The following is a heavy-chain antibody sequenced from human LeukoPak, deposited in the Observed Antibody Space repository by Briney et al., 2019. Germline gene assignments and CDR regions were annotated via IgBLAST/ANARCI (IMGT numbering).Heavy chain of an antibody. D-gene: IGHD4-17*01. J-gene: IGHJ6*02. Sequence: GGSLRLSCAASGFTVSSTYMSWVRQAPGKGLEWVSVMYSGGSTYYADSVKGRFTVSGDNSKNTLYLQMNSLRAEDTAVYYCARDLTDYGDYNYYGMDVWGQGTAVTVSS. CDR2: MYSGGST. V-gene: IGHV3-53*01. CDR3: ARDLTDYGDYNYYGMDV. CDR1: GFTVSSTY.